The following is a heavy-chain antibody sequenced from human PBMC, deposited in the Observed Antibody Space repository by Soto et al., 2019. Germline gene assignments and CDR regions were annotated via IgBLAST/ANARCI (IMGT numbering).Heavy chain of an antibody. Sequence: GGSLRLSCTASGFTFSTYYMSWVRQARGKGLEWLANIDQDGSRKYYVDSVKGRFTISRDNAKNSLFLQMDSLRADDTAVYYCVRAGVTMIRDPGEDWGQGTLVTVSS. CDR2: IDQDGSRK. J-gene: IGHJ4*02. D-gene: IGHD3-10*01. CDR1: GFTFSTYY. V-gene: IGHV3-7*01. CDR3: VRAGVTMIRDPGED.